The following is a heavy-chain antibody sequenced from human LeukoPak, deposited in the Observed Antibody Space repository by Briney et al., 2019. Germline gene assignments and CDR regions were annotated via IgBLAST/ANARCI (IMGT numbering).Heavy chain of an antibody. J-gene: IGHJ4*02. V-gene: IGHV1-2*02. D-gene: IGHD3-22*01. CDR1: GYTFTGYY. CDR3: ASTLRNYYDSSGYFDY. Sequence: GASVKVSCKASGYTFTGYYMHWVRQAPGQGLEWMGWINPNSGGTNYAQKLQGRVTMTRDTSISTAYMELSRLRSDDTAVYYCASTLRNYYDSSGYFDYWGQGTLVTVSS. CDR2: INPNSGGT.